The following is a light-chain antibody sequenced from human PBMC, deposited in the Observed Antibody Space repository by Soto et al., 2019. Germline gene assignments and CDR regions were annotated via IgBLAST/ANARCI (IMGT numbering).Light chain of an antibody. Sequence: DIQLTQSPSSLSASLGDRVTIYCRASQNIDNYLHWYQQKSGKAPEALIYAASSLRDGVSSRFSGSGYGTEFTLTINNLQPEDFATYYCQQSSSSPPITFGQGTRLDI. CDR2: AAS. CDR3: QQSSSSPPIT. J-gene: IGKJ5*01. CDR1: QNIDNY. V-gene: IGKV1-39*01.